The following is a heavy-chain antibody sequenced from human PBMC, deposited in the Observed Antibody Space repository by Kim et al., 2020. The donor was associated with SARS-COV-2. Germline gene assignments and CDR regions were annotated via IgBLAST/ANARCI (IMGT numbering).Heavy chain of an antibody. V-gene: IGHV3-30-3*01. D-gene: IGHD6-19*01. CDR2: ISYDGSNK. CDR1: GFTFSSYA. J-gene: IGHJ4*02. CDR3: AFPEDSSGWSVDY. Sequence: GGSLRLSCAASGFTFSSYAMHWVRQAPGKGLEWVAVISYDGSNKYYADSVKGRFTISRDNSKNTLYLQMNSLRAEDTAVYYCAFPEDSSGWSVDYWGQGTLVTVSS.